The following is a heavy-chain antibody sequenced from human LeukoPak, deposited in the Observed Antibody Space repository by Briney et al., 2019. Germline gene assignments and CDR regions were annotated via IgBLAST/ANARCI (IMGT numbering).Heavy chain of an antibody. CDR2: INTDGNIT. J-gene: IGHJ4*02. CDR3: ARELSGSISRHFDY. Sequence: AGGSLRLSCAASGFTFDDYAMHWVRQAPGKGPVWVSRINTDGNITTYADSVKGRFSISRDNAKNALYLQMNSLRAEDTAVFYCARELSGSISRHFDYWGQGTLVTVSS. D-gene: IGHD2-15*01. CDR1: GFTFDDYA. V-gene: IGHV3-74*01.